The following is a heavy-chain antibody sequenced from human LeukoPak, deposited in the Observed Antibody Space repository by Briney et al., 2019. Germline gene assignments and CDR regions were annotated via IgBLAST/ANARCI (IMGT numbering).Heavy chain of an antibody. V-gene: IGHV3-30*18. J-gene: IGHJ4*02. Sequence: PGRSLRLSCAASGFTFSSYGMHRVRQAPGKGLEREAVISYDGSNKYYADSVKRRFTIPRDNSKNTLYLQMNSLRAEDRAVYYCAKGGCGYSSSGGANQIDYWGQGTLGTVSS. D-gene: IGHD6-13*01. CDR1: GFTFSSYG. CDR3: AKGGCGYSSSGGANQIDY. CDR2: ISYDGSNK.